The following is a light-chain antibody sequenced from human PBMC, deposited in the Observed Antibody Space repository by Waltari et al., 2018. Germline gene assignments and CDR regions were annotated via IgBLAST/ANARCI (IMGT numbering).Light chain of an antibody. CDR1: RRDIGSHNP. Sequence: QSALTQTAPASGSLGQSITISCTGTRRDIGSHNPVPWYQKSPGQSPRLIIYEDNKRPSGASNRFSGSKSGNTASLTIFGLQAEDEGESYFCSYAGRRSLMFGGGTKVTVL. J-gene: IGLJ3*02. V-gene: IGLV2-23*01. CDR2: EDN. CDR3: CSYAGRRSLM.